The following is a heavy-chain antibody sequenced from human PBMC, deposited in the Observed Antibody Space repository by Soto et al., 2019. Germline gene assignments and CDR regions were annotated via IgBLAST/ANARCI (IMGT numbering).Heavy chain of an antibody. CDR2: IFHSGST. Sequence: QVQLQESGPGLVKPSQTLSLTCSVSGGSITSGGFYWSWVRQHPEKGLEWIAYIFHSGSTDYNPSLKSRIIISSDTAKNQVSVKLTSVTAADTAVYYCVRGGIAGNWFDPWGQGTLVTVSS. D-gene: IGHD6-13*01. CDR1: GGSITSGGFY. V-gene: IGHV4-31*03. J-gene: IGHJ5*02. CDR3: VRGGIAGNWFDP.